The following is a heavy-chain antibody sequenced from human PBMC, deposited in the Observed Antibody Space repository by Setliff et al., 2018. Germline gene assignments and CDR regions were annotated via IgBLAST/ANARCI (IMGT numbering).Heavy chain of an antibody. CDR1: GFTFSSYW. Sequence: GGSLRLSCVVSGFTFSSYWMSWVRQAPGKGLEWVANIKQDGSEKYYVDSVKGRFTISRDNAKNSLYLQMNSLRAEDTAVYYCARDGGEYWGQGTLVTVSS. CDR3: ARDGGEY. J-gene: IGHJ4*02. D-gene: IGHD3-16*01. CDR2: IKQDGSEK. V-gene: IGHV3-7*01.